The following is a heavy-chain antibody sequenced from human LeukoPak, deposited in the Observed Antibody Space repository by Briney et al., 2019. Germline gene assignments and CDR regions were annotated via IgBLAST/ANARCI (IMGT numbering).Heavy chain of an antibody. CDR3: AKDPETYSSRWFDS. CDR2: LSHNGGSP. V-gene: IGHV3-23*01. J-gene: IGHJ5*01. CDR1: GFTFSNYA. Sequence: TGGSLRLSCAAFGFTFSNYAMSWVRQAPGKGLEWVSSLSHNGGSPYYADSVKGRFTISRDNSKNTLYLHMNSLRVEDTAVYYCAKDPETYSSRWFDSWGQGTLVTVSS. D-gene: IGHD2-21*01.